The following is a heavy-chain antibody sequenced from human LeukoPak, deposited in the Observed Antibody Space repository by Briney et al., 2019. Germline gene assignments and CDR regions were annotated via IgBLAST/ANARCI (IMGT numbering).Heavy chain of an antibody. J-gene: IGHJ6*03. D-gene: IGHD6-13*01. V-gene: IGHV4-38-2*02. Sequence: SETLSLTCSVSGYSIRSGYHWAWIRQPPGKGLEWIGSINYSEKPYYNPSLKSRVTISVDTSKNQFSLKLRSVTAADTAVYYCARDRVGQQLVGRKYYYYYMDVWGKGNTVTISS. CDR2: INYSEKP. CDR1: GYSIRSGYH. CDR3: ARDRVGQQLVGRKYYYYYMDV.